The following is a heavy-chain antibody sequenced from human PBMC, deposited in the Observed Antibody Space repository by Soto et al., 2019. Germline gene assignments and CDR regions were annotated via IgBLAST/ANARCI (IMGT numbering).Heavy chain of an antibody. J-gene: IGHJ6*02. Sequence: ASVKVSCKASGYTFTSYGISWVRQAPGQGLEWMGWISAYNGNTNYAQKLQGRVTMTTDTSTSTAYMELRSLRSDDTAVYYCARDPASKVLRFLEWPTYGMDVWGQGTTVTVSS. D-gene: IGHD3-3*01. CDR1: GYTFTSYG. CDR2: ISAYNGNT. CDR3: ARDPASKVLRFLEWPTYGMDV. V-gene: IGHV1-18*01.